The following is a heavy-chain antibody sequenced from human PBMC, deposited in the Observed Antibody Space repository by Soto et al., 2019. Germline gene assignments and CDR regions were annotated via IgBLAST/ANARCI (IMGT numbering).Heavy chain of an antibody. CDR1: CYTFTSYG. Sequence: SVQVSFKASCYTFTSYGISWVRQAPGQGLEWMGWISAYNGNTNYAQKLQGRVTMTTGTSTSTAYMELRSLRSDDTAVYYCARDPIAAAGQNWFDPWGQGTLVTVSS. D-gene: IGHD6-13*01. V-gene: IGHV1-18*04. CDR2: ISAYNGNT. CDR3: ARDPIAAAGQNWFDP. J-gene: IGHJ5*02.